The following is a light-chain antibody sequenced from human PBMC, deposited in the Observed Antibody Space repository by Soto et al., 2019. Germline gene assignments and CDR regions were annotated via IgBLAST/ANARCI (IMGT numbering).Light chain of an antibody. CDR2: EVS. J-gene: IGLJ1*01. CDR1: SSDVGGYNY. V-gene: IGLV2-8*01. Sequence: GPITKKRTSSDVGGYNYVSWYQQYPGKAPKLMIYEVSKRPSGVPDRFSGSKSGNTASLTVSGLQAEDEADYYCSSYAGRRYVFGTGTKVTVL. CDR3: SSYAGRRYV.